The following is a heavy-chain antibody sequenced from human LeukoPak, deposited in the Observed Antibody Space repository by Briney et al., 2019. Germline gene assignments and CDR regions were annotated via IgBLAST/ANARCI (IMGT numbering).Heavy chain of an antibody. Sequence: SETLSLTCAVSGGSISSGGYSWSWIRQPPGRGLEWIGYIYYSGSTYYNPSLKSRVTISVDTSKNQFSLKLSSVTPAATAVYSCARDRRFSYGSGNYYMDVWGKGTTATVSS. V-gene: IGHV4-30-4*07. CDR2: IYYSGST. CDR1: GGSISSGGYS. CDR3: ARDRRFSYGSGNYYMDV. D-gene: IGHD3-10*01. J-gene: IGHJ6*03.